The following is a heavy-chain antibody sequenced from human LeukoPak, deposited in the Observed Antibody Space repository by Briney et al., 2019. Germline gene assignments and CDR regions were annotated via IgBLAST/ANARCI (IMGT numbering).Heavy chain of an antibody. J-gene: IGHJ4*02. CDR1: GYTFTCYY. D-gene: IGHD3-3*01. Sequence: ASVKVSCKASGYTFTCYYMHWVRQAPGQGLEWMGWINPNSGGTNYAQKFQGRVTMTRDTSISTAYMELSRLRSDDTAVYYCARLNYDFWSGYYGAIDYWGQGTLVTVSS. V-gene: IGHV1-2*02. CDR2: INPNSGGT. CDR3: ARLNYDFWSGYYGAIDY.